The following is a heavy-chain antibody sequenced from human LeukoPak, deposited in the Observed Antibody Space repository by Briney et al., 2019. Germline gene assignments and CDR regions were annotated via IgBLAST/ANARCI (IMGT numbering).Heavy chain of an antibody. Sequence: PGGSLRLSCAASGFTFSNYAMNWVRQAPGKGLEWVSVIVGSDDDTYYADSVKGWFTISRDNSKNTLYLQMNSLRAEDTAVYYCASGTWGAVSHPADYWGQGTLVTVSS. CDR3: ASGTWGAVSHPADY. CDR1: GFTFSNYA. CDR2: IVGSDDDT. J-gene: IGHJ4*02. V-gene: IGHV3-23*01. D-gene: IGHD3-16*01.